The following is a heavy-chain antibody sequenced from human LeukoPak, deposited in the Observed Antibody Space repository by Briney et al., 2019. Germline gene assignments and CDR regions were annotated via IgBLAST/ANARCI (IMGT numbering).Heavy chain of an antibody. V-gene: IGHV4-59*01. J-gene: IGHJ5*02. D-gene: IGHD3-22*01. Sequence: PSETLSLTRTVSGAYISRYYWSWLRQPPGKGVDWIGYIYYSATTNYNPSLMCRVTITVDTSKNQFSLKLSSVTAADTAVYYCARDMRGDFYDTSGLNWFDPWGQGTLVTVSS. CDR3: ARDMRGDFYDTSGLNWFDP. CDR1: GAYISRYY. CDR2: IYYSATT.